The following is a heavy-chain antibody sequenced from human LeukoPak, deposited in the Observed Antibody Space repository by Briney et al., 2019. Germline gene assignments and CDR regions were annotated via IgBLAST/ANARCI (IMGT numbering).Heavy chain of an antibody. V-gene: IGHV3-23*01. D-gene: IGHD6-13*01. J-gene: IGHJ6*03. CDR3: ARGDQQLFRTPNYYYYYLDV. CDR1: GFTFSSFG. Sequence: PGGSLRLSCAASGFTFSSFGMSWVRQAPGRGLEWVSAISGSSSNTYYADSVKGRFTISRDNSKNTLDLQMNSLRVDDTAVYYCARGDQQLFRTPNYYYYYLDVWGKGTTVTVSS. CDR2: ISGSSSNT.